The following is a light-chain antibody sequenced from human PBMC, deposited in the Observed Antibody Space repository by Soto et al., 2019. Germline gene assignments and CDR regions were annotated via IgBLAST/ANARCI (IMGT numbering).Light chain of an antibody. CDR2: ETT. V-gene: IGLV2-23*01. Sequence: QSVLTQPASVSGSPGQSITISCTGTSSDVGPYNLFSWYQHHPGKDPQLMIYETTKRPSGVSNRFSGSKSGNTASLTISGLQAEDEAHYHCCPYTGDYPVLFAGGTKLTVL. J-gene: IGLJ3*02. CDR3: CPYTGDYPVL. CDR1: SSDVGPYNL.